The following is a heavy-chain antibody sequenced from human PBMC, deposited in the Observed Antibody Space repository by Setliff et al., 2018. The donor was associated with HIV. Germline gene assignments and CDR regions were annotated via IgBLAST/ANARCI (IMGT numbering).Heavy chain of an antibody. J-gene: IGHJ5*02. CDR2: MNPNSGNT. V-gene: IGHV1-8*01. CDR3: AINDRTYFYDSSGYYGNWFDP. CDR1: GYTFTSYG. D-gene: IGHD3-22*01. Sequence: ASVKVSCKASGYTFTSYGINWVRQATGQGLEWMGWMNPNSGNTGYAQKFQGRVTMTRNTSISTAYMELSSLRSEDTAVYYCAINDRTYFYDSSGYYGNWFDPWGQGTLVTVSS.